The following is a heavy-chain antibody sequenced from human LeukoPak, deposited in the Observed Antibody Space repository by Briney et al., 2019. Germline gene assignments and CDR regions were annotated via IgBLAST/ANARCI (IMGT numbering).Heavy chain of an antibody. V-gene: IGHV4-59*08. D-gene: IGHD6-13*01. CDR2: IYYSGST. CDR1: GGSISSYY. J-gene: IGHJ5*02. Sequence: SETLSLTCTVPGGSISSYYWSWIRQPPGKGLEWIGYIYYSGSTNYNPSLKSRVTISVDTSKNQFSLKLSSVTAADTAVYYCARTIAAAGTRWFDPWGQGTLVTVSS. CDR3: ARTIAAAGTRWFDP.